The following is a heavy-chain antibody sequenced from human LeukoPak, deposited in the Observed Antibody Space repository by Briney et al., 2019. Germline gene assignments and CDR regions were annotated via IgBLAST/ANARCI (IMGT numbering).Heavy chain of an antibody. CDR3: ASDSSGYYYFDY. V-gene: IGHV3-53*01. CDR1: GFTVSSNY. Sequence: SGGSLRLSCVVSGFTVSSNYMSWVRQAPGKGLEWVSVIYSGGSTYYADSVKGRFTISRDNSKNTVYLQLNSLRAEDTAVYYCASDSSGYYYFDYWGQGTLVTVSS. CDR2: IYSGGST. J-gene: IGHJ4*02. D-gene: IGHD3-22*01.